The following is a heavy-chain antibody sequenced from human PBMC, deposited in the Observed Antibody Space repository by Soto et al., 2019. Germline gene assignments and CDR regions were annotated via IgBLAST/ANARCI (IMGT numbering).Heavy chain of an antibody. J-gene: IGHJ4*02. Sequence: PGGSLRLSCAASGFTVSSDVMSWVRQAPGKGLEWVSTISRSDNNTYYADSVKGRFTISRDNSKNTLYLQMNSLRAEDTAVYYCAKDRDWEQWLLHSLYFDYWGQGTLVTVSS. V-gene: IGHV3-23*01. CDR2: ISRSDNNT. CDR1: GFTVSSDV. D-gene: IGHD6-19*01. CDR3: AKDRDWEQWLLHSLYFDY.